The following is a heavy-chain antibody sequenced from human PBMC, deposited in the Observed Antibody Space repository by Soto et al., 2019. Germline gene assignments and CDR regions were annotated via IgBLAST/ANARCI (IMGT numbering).Heavy chain of an antibody. CDR1: GYTFTGYY. CDR3: ARGAGYCSSTSCLGNWFDP. J-gene: IGHJ5*02. CDR2: INPNSGGT. Sequence: GASVKVSCKASGYTFTGYYMHWVRQAPGQGLEWMGWINPNSGGTNYAQKFQGWVTMTRDTSISTAYMELSRLRSDDTAVYYCARGAGYCSSTSCLGNWFDPWGQGTLVTVSS. D-gene: IGHD2-2*03. V-gene: IGHV1-2*04.